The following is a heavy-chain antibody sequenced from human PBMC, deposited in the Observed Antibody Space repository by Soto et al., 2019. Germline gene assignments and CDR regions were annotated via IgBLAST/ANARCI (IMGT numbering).Heavy chain of an antibody. CDR2: IMYSGYS. V-gene: IGHV4-59*08. D-gene: IGHD3-10*01. CDR3: ARHGFGPLHGLVDV. CDR1: GDSLTNYY. Sequence: QVQLQESGPGLVKPSETLSLTCTVPGDSLTNYYCSWFRQPPGKGLEWIGYIMYSGYSPYNLSPKRRVPMSMDTSKTQFSLMLESVTATDTAVYYCARHGFGPLHGLVDVWGQGTTVIVSS. J-gene: IGHJ6*02.